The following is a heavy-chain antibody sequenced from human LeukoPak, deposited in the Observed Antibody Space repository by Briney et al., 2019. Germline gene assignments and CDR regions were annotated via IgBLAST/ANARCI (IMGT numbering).Heavy chain of an antibody. CDR2: IIPIFGTA. J-gene: IGHJ6*03. CDR3: ARQGTIFGVDKYYYYYMDV. V-gene: IGHV1-69*05. Sequence: SVKISCKASGGTFSSYAISWVRQAPGEGLEWMGGIIPIFGTANYAQKFQGRVTITTDESTSTAYMELSSLRSEDTAVYYCARQGTIFGVDKYYYYYMDVWGKGTTVTVSS. CDR1: GGTFSSYA. D-gene: IGHD3-3*01.